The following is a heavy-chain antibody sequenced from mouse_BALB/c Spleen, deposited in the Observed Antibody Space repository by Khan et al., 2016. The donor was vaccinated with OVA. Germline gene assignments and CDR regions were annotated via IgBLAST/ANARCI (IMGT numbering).Heavy chain of an antibody. CDR2: INPTSGYT. CDR1: VYTFTTYW. CDR3: ARDRIDY. J-gene: IGHJ2*01. V-gene: IGHV1-7*01. Sequence: QVQLQQSGAELAKPGASVTMSCKVSVYTFTTYWMHWVQQRPGQGLEWIGYINPTSGYTDYNQKFKDQATLTADNTSSTAYMLLSSLTFDDSAVFFCARDRIDYWGKGTTLTGSS.